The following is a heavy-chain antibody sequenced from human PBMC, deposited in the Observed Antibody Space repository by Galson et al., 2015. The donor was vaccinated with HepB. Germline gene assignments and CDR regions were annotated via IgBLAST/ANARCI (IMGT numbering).Heavy chain of an antibody. V-gene: IGHV3-23*01. CDR2: ISGSGGST. CDR3: AKCGGTTVYYYYYGMDV. Sequence: SLRLSCAASGFTFSSYAMSWVRQAPGKGLEWVSAISGSGGSTYYADSVKGRFTISRDNSKNTLYLQMNSLRAEDTAVYYCAKCGGTTVYYYYYGMDVWGQGTTVTVSS. D-gene: IGHD2-21*01. CDR1: GFTFSSYA. J-gene: IGHJ6*02.